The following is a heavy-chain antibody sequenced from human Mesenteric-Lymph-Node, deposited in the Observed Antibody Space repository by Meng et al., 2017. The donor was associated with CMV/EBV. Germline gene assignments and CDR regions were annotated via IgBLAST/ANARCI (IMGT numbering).Heavy chain of an antibody. CDR2: INPSGGST. V-gene: IGHV1-46*01. J-gene: IGHJ6*02. CDR3: ARDPRYYYGMDV. CDR1: GYTFSSFD. Sequence: ASVKVSCKASGYTFSSFDINWVRQATGQGLEWMGIINPSGGSTSYAQKFQGRVTMTRDTSTSTVYMELSSLRSEDTAVYYCARDPRYYYGMDVWGQGTTVTVSS.